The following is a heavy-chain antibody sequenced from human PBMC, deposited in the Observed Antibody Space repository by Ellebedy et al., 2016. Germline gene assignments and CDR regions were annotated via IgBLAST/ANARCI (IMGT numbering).Heavy chain of an antibody. Sequence: GSLRLXXTVSGGSISSSSYYWGWIRQPPGKGLEWIGSIYYSGSTYYNPSLKSRVTISVDTSKNQFSLKLSSVTAADTAVYYCASRGYSGYDGHYYGMDVWGQGTTVTVSS. D-gene: IGHD5-12*01. CDR3: ASRGYSGYDGHYYGMDV. CDR2: IYYSGST. V-gene: IGHV4-39*01. CDR1: GGSISSSSYY. J-gene: IGHJ6*02.